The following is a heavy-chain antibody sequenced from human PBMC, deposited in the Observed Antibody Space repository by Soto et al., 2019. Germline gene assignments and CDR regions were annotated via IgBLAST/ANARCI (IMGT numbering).Heavy chain of an antibody. CDR2: INPSGGST. J-gene: IGHJ4*02. Sequence: QVQLVQSGAEVKKPGASVKVSCKASGYTFTSYYMHWVRQAPGQGLEWMGIINPSGGSTSYAQKFQRRVTMTRDTSTSTVYMELSSLRSEDTAVYYCARERESGYSYGHWGQGTLVTVSS. V-gene: IGHV1-46*03. D-gene: IGHD5-18*01. CDR3: ARERESGYSYGH. CDR1: GYTFTSYY.